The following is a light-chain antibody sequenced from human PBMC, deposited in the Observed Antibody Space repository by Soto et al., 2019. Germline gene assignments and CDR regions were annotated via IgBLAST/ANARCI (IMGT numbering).Light chain of an antibody. CDR3: QQYNNWPRT. CDR2: GAS. CDR1: QGVSSD. J-gene: IGKJ1*01. V-gene: IGKV3-15*01. Sequence: EIQMTQSPSTLSVSLGERPTLSCRASQGVSSDLAWYHQKPGDAHMLLIYGASTSATGIPGRFSGRGSGTEFPLTSGRLQSEDFAVYYQQQYNNWPRTFGQGTKVDIK.